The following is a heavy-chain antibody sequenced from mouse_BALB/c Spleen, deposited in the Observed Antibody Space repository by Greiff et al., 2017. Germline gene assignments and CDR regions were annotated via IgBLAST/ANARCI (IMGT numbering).Heavy chain of an antibody. D-gene: IGHD2-4*01. CDR1: GFTFNTYA. Sequence: EVQLVESGGGLVQPKGSLKLSCAASGFTFNTYAMNWVRQAPGKGLEWVARIRSKSNNYATYYADSVKDRFTISRDDSQSMLYLQMNNLKTEDTAMYYCVRGMITGGYAMDYWGQGTSVTVSS. CDR2: IRSKSNNYAT. V-gene: IGHV10-1*02. CDR3: VRGMITGGYAMDY. J-gene: IGHJ4*01.